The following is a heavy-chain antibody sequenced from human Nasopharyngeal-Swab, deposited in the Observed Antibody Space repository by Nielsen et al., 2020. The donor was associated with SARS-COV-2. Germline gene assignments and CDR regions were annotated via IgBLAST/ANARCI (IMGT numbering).Heavy chain of an antibody. Sequence: SETLSLTCTVSGGSISSYYWSWIRQPPGKGLEWIGYIYYSGSTNYNPSLKSRVTISVDTSKNQFSLKPSSVTAADTAVYYCAKIVVVPAARVFSYYYYMDVWGKGTTVTVSS. CDR3: AKIVVVPAARVFSYYYYMDV. J-gene: IGHJ6*03. CDR1: GGSISSYY. CDR2: IYYSGST. D-gene: IGHD2-2*01. V-gene: IGHV4-59*01.